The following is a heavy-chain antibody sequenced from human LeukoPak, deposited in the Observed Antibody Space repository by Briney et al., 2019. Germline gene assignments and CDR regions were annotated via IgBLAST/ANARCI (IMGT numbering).Heavy chain of an antibody. J-gene: IGHJ5*02. V-gene: IGHV3-21*01. CDR3: ARDPPLIYYDSSGPS. Sequence: GGSLRLSCAASGFTFSSYSMNWVRQAPGKGLEWVSSISSSISYIYYADSVKGRFTISRDNAKNSLYLQMNRLRAEDTAVYYCARDPPLIYYDSSGPSWGQGTLVTVSS. CDR2: ISSSISYI. CDR1: GFTFSSYS. D-gene: IGHD3-22*01.